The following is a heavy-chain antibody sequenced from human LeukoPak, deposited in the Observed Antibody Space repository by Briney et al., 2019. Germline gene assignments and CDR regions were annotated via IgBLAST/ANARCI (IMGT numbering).Heavy chain of an antibody. Sequence: PGGSLRLSCAASGFTVSSNYMSWVRQAPGKGLEWVSVIYSGGSTYYADSVKGRFTISRDNSKNTLYLQMNSLRAEDTAVYYCAKAKDCSGGSCYSRWFDPWGQGTLVTVSS. CDR3: AKAKDCSGGSCYSRWFDP. V-gene: IGHV3-53*01. CDR2: IYSGGST. D-gene: IGHD2-15*01. J-gene: IGHJ5*02. CDR1: GFTVSSNY.